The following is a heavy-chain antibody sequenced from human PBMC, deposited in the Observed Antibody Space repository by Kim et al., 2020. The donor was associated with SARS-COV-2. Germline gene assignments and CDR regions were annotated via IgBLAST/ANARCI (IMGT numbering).Heavy chain of an antibody. CDR1: GGSFSGYY. V-gene: IGHV4-34*01. J-gene: IGHJ4*02. Sequence: SETLSLTCAVYGGSFSGYYWSWIRQPPGKGLEWIGEINHSGSTNYNPSLKSRVTISVDTSKNQFSLKLSSVTAADTAVYYCASETIIPSDPIVGAPAALGYWGQGTLVTVSS. CDR3: ASETIIPSDPIVGAPAALGY. CDR2: INHSGST. D-gene: IGHD1-26*01.